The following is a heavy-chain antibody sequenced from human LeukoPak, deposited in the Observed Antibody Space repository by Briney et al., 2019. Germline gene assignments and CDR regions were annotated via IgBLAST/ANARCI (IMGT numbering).Heavy chain of an antibody. J-gene: IGHJ4*02. V-gene: IGHV1-18*04. CDR3: ARGGSRGITMIVVVTPFDY. Sequence: ASGKVSRKASGSTFSSYGVSWVRQAAGQRLEWRGWISAYNGKTKDAQKLQGRVTMTTDTSTSTAYMELRSLRSDDTAVYYCARGGSRGITMIVVVTPFDYWGQGTLVTVSS. CDR1: GSTFSSYG. CDR2: ISAYNGKT. D-gene: IGHD3-22*01.